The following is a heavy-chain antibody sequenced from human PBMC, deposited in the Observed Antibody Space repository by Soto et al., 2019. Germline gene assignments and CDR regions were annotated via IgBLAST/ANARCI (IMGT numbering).Heavy chain of an antibody. Sequence: PXGSLQLSCAASGFTVSSNYMSWVRQAPGKGLEWVSVIYSGGSTYYADSVKGRFTISRDNSKNTLYLQMNSLRAEDTAVYYCARELPGWYEAYYYGMDVWGQGTTVTVSS. CDR3: ARELPGWYEAYYYGMDV. D-gene: IGHD6-19*01. CDR2: IYSGGST. J-gene: IGHJ6*02. V-gene: IGHV3-53*01. CDR1: GFTVSSNY.